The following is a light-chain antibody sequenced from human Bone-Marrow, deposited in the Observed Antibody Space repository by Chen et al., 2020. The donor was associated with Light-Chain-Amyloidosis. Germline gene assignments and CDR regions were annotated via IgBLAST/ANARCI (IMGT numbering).Light chain of an antibody. CDR3: STYPLTNTLV. CDR1: SSDVGGANH. J-gene: IGLJ1*01. V-gene: IGLV2-14*01. Sequence: QSALTQPASVSGSPGQSITISCTGTSSDVGGANHVSWYQQHPDKAPKLSIYEVTNRHSWVPDRFSGSTSDNTATLPISGLQTEDEADYFCSTYPLTNTLVFGSVTRVTVL. CDR2: EVT.